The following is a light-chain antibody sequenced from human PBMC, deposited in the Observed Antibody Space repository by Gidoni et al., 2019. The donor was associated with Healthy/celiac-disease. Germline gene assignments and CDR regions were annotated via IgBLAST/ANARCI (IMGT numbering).Light chain of an antibody. Sequence: QNVVTQEPSLTVSPGGTVTLTCASSTGAVTSGYYPNWFQQKPGQAPRALIYSTINKPSWTPARFSGSLLGGKAALTLSGVQPEDEAVYYCLLYYGGAYVFGTGTKVTVL. V-gene: IGLV7-43*01. CDR1: TGAVTSGYY. CDR2: STI. J-gene: IGLJ1*01. CDR3: LLYYGGAYV.